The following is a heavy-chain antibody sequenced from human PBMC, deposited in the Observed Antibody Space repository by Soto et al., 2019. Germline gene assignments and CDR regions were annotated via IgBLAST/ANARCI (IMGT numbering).Heavy chain of an antibody. D-gene: IGHD3-9*01. CDR2: ISGSGGST. J-gene: IGHJ4*02. Sequence: GGSLRLSCAASGFTFSSYAMSWVRQAPGKGLEWVSAISGSGGSTYYADSVKGRFTNSRDKSKNTLYLQINSMRAEDTAVYYCAKGAGLYYDILTGYYKPKYYFDYWGQGTLVNVSS. CDR3: AKGAGLYYDILTGYYKPKYYFDY. CDR1: GFTFSSYA. V-gene: IGHV3-23*01.